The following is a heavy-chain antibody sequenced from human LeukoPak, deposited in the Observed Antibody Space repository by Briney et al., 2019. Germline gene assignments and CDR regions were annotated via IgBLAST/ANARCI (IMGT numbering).Heavy chain of an antibody. CDR3: AKESYYDSSGYNDVGNFQH. CDR2: VSGSAGST. Sequence: GGSLRLSCAASGFTFSSSEMNWVRQAPGKGLEWVSPVSGSAGSTYYADSVKGGFTISRDNSKNTLYLQMNSLRAEDTAVYYCAKESYYDSSGYNDVGNFQHWGQGTLVTVSS. CDR1: GFTFSSSE. J-gene: IGHJ1*01. V-gene: IGHV3-23*01. D-gene: IGHD3-22*01.